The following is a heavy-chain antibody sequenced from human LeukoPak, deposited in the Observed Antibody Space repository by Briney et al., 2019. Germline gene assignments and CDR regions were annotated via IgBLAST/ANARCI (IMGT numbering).Heavy chain of an antibody. CDR3: VRELSQWVQQQLETDY. Sequence: GGSLRLSCAASGFTFSNYWMSWVRQAPGKGLECVANIKEDGSEEYYMDSVKGRFSISRDNAKNSLHLQMNSLRAEDTAVYYCVRELSQWVQQQLETDYWGQGTLVTVSS. V-gene: IGHV3-7*01. D-gene: IGHD6-13*01. J-gene: IGHJ4*02. CDR1: GFTFSNYW. CDR2: IKEDGSEE.